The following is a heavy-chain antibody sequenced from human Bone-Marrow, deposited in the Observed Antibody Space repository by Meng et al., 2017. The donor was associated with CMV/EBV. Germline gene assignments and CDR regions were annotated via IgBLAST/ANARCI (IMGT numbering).Heavy chain of an antibody. CDR3: ARDGLKGYCSSTSCYCY. CDR2: ISSSSSYI. D-gene: IGHD2-2*01. CDR1: GFTFSSYD. J-gene: IGHJ1*01. Sequence: GESLKISCAASGFTFSSYDMHWVRQAPGKGLEWVSSISSSSSYIYYADSVKGRFTISRDNAKNSLYLQMNSLRAEDTAVYYRARDGLKGYCSSTSCYCYWGQGTLVTVSS. V-gene: IGHV3-21*01.